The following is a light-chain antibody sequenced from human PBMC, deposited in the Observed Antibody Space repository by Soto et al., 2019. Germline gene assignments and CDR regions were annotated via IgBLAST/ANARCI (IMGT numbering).Light chain of an antibody. CDR3: QQRHMWPIT. CDR2: DAY. CDR1: QSFRGL. Sequence: EIVLTQSPATLSVSPWDRATLSCRASQSFRGLLAWYQQKPGQAPRLLIYDAYNRATGIPPRFSGSGSGTDFTLTISSLEPEDSAVYYCQQRHMWPITCGQGTRREIK. J-gene: IGKJ5*01. V-gene: IGKV3-11*01.